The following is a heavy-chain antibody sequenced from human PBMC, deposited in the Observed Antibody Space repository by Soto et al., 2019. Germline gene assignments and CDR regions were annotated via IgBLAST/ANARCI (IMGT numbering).Heavy chain of an antibody. J-gene: IGHJ6*02. V-gene: IGHV1-69*01. CDR3: ARDKSPDYYDSSGYPYGMDV. CDR1: GGTFSSYA. Sequence: QVQLVQSGAEVKKPGSSVKVSCKASGGTFSSYAISWVRQAPGQGLEWMGGIIPIFGTANYAQKFQGRVTITADESTGTAYMELSSLRSEDTAVYYCARDKSPDYYDSSGYPYGMDVWGQGTTVTVSS. D-gene: IGHD3-22*01. CDR2: IIPIFGTA.